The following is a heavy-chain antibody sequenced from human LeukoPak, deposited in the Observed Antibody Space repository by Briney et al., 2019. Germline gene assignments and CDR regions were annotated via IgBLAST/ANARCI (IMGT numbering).Heavy chain of an antibody. CDR2: IYHSGTT. Sequence: PSETLSLTCAVSGYSITSSSWWGWIRQPPGKGLGWIGYIYHSGTTYYNPSLQSRVTMSVDTSKNQFPLKLSSVTAVDTAVYYCARKENVYYYFDYWGQGTLVTVSS. CDR1: GYSITSSSW. V-gene: IGHV4-28*01. CDR3: ARKENVYYYFDY. D-gene: IGHD3-10*01. J-gene: IGHJ4*02.